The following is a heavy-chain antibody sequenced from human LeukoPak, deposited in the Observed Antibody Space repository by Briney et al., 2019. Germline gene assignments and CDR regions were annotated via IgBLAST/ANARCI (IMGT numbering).Heavy chain of an antibody. CDR1: GDSIRSYD. D-gene: IGHD3-9*01. Sequence: SETLSLTCTVSGDSIRSYDWSWIRQSPGKGLEWIGYISYSGSTNYNPSLKSRVTISVDTSKNQFSLKLSSVTAADTAVYYCARGCYDILTGYYKCAFDIWGQGTMVTVSS. CDR2: ISYSGST. V-gene: IGHV4-59*01. CDR3: ARGCYDILTGYYKCAFDI. J-gene: IGHJ3*02.